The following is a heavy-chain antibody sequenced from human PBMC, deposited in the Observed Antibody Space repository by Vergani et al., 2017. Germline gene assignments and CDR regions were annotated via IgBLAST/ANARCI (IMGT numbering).Heavy chain of an antibody. CDR1: GFTFSSYS. CDR3: ARDLRYYGSGSSDAFDI. CDR2: ISSSGSTI. D-gene: IGHD3-10*01. Sequence: EVQLVESGGGLVQPGGSLRLSCAASGFTFSSYSMNWVRQAPGKGLEWVSYISSSGSTIYYADSVKGRFTISRDNAKNSLYLQMNSLRAEDTAVYYCARDLRYYGSGSSDAFDIWGQGTMVTVSS. J-gene: IGHJ3*02. V-gene: IGHV3-48*04.